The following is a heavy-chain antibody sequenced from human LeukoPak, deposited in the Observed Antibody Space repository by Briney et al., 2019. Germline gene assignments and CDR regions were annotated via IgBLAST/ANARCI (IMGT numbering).Heavy chain of an antibody. Sequence: GESLKISCKGSGYSFTSYWIGWVRQMPGKGLEWMGIIYPGDSDTRYSPSFQGQVTISADKSISTAYLQWSSLKASDTAMYYCARPPSTYDSSGYQDYWGQGTLVTVSS. CDR3: ARPPSTYDSSGYQDY. D-gene: IGHD3-22*01. CDR2: IYPGDSDT. CDR1: GYSFTSYW. J-gene: IGHJ4*02. V-gene: IGHV5-51*01.